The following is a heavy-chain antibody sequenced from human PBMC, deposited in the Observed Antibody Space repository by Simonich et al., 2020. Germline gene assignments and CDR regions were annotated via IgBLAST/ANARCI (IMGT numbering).Heavy chain of an antibody. D-gene: IGHD3-10*01. CDR2: ISSSSSNI. J-gene: IGHJ4*02. CDR1: GFTFSSYR. CDR3: ARDTSYYGSGSYYFDY. V-gene: IGHV3-21*01. Sequence: GGGLVKPGGSLRLSCAASGFTFSSYRLNWVRQAPGKGLEWVSSISSSSSNIYYADSVKGRCTISRDNAKNSLYLQMNSMRAEDTAVYYCARDTSYYGSGSYYFDYWGQGTLVTVSS.